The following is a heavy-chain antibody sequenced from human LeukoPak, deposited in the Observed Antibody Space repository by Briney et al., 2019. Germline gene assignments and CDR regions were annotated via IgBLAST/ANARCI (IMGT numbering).Heavy chain of an antibody. D-gene: IGHD4-11*01. J-gene: IGHJ6*02. Sequence: GSLRLSCAASGFTFSSYSMNWVRQAPGKGLEWVSSISSSSSYIYYADSVKGRFTISRDNAKNSLYLQMNSLRAEDTAVYYCARDLRRNYVYYYYGMDVWGQGTTVTVSS. CDR2: ISSSSSYI. CDR3: ARDLRRNYVYYYYGMDV. CDR1: GFTFSSYS. V-gene: IGHV3-21*01.